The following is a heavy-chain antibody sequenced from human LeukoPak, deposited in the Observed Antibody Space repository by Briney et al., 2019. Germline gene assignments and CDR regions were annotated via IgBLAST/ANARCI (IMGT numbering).Heavy chain of an antibody. CDR3: ARKGGYYGDYFDS. CDR1: GFTFSNYW. V-gene: IGHV3-7*03. CDR2: IKQDGSEK. D-gene: IGHD4-17*01. Sequence: PGGSLRLSCAASGFTFSNYWMSWVRQAPGKGLEWVANIKQDGSEKYYVDSVKGRFTISRDNARNSLYLQMNGLRAEDTAVYYCARKGGYYGDYFDSWGQGTLVTVSS. J-gene: IGHJ4*02.